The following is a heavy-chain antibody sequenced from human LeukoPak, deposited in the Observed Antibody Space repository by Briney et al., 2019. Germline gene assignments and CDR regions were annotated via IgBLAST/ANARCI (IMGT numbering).Heavy chain of an antibody. CDR2: IYTGGST. Sequence: SNTLNLICTVSGVSISSSNSYWRWIQQPPVKVLPWIGRIYTGGSTNYNPSLKSRVTISVDTSKNQFSLKLSSVTAADTAVYFCARGPYSYDSSGAFDIWGQGTMVTVSS. CDR3: ARGPYSYDSSGAFDI. V-gene: IGHV4-61*02. CDR1: GVSISSSNSY. J-gene: IGHJ3*02. D-gene: IGHD3-22*01.